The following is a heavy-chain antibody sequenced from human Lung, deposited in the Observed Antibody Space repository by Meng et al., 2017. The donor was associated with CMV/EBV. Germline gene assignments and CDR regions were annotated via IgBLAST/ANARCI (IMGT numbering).Heavy chain of an antibody. V-gene: IGHV3-21*01. CDR3: ARDGRGSRATRYVDYCGY. D-gene: IGHD2-2*01. J-gene: IGHJ4*01. CDR2: ISSSSSYI. CDR1: GFTFSSYS. Sequence: GESXKISCAASGFTFSSYSMNWVRQAPGKGLGWVSSISSSSSYIYYADSVKGRFTISRDNAKNSLYLQMNSLRAEDTAVYYCARDGRGSRATRYVDYCGYW.